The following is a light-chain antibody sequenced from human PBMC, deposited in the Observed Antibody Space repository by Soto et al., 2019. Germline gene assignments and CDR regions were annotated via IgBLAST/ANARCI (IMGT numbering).Light chain of an antibody. J-gene: IGLJ1*01. CDR2: EVN. CDR1: SSDVGGYNY. Sequence: QSVLTQPPSASGSPGQSVTISCTGTSSDVGGYNYVSWFQQHPGKAPKVMIYEVNKRPSGVPDRFSGSKSGDTASLTVSGLQAEDEADYYCSSYAGSHLYVFGIGTKVTVL. V-gene: IGLV2-8*01. CDR3: SSYAGSHLYV.